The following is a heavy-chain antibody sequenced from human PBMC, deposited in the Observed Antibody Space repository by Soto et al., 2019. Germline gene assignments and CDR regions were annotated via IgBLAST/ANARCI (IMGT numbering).Heavy chain of an antibody. CDR3: AGYPRGVMTTVTSYWYFDL. CDR1: GGTFSSYA. V-gene: IGHV1-69*01. D-gene: IGHD4-17*01. Sequence: QVQLVQSGAEGKQPWSSVKVSCKASGGTFSSYAISWVRQATGQGLAWMGGIIPIFGTANYAQKFQGRVTITAAESKSSADMELSSLRSEDTAVYYCAGYPRGVMTTVTSYWYFDLCGRGTLVTVSS. CDR2: IIPIFGTA. J-gene: IGHJ2*01.